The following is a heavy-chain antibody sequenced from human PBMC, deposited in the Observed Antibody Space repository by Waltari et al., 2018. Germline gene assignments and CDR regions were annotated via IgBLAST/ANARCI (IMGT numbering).Heavy chain of an antibody. CDR1: GGTFSSYA. Sequence: QVQLVQSGAEVKKPGSSVKVSCKASGGTFSSYAISWVRQAPGQGLEWMGGIIPIFGTANYAQRFQGRVTITTDESTSTAYMELGSLRSEDTAVYYWAGGGGVVANKGFLDYWGQGTLVTVSS. CDR2: IIPIFGTA. J-gene: IGHJ4*02. CDR3: AGGGGVVANKGFLDY. D-gene: IGHD2-15*01. V-gene: IGHV1-69*05.